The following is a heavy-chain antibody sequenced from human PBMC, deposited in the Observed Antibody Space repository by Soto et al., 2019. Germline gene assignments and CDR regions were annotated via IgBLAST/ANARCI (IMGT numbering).Heavy chain of an antibody. V-gene: IGHV6-1*01. CDR1: GYSVSGNSAA. J-gene: IGHJ4*02. D-gene: IGHD6-19*01. CDR3: AREFPPYVSSDSYIEY. CDR2: TYYRSRWYN. Sequence: PSQTLSLTCAISGYSVSGNSAAWNWIRQSPSRGREWLGRTYYRSRWYNDYAVSVKSRITVTPDTSKNQFSLHLNSVTPEDTAVYSCAREFPPYVSSDSYIEYWGQGAMVTVSS.